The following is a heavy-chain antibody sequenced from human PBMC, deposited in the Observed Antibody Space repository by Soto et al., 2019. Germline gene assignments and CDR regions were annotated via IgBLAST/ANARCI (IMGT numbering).Heavy chain of an antibody. CDR1: GFTFSSYG. CDR2: ISYDGSNK. Sequence: GGSQRLSCAASGFTFSSYGMHWVRQAPGKGLEWVAVISYDGSNKYYADSVKGRFTISRDNSKNMLYLQMDSLRAEDTAVYYCAKDLEGAYCSGGSCYDYYYYMDVWGKGTTVTVSS. V-gene: IGHV3-30*18. J-gene: IGHJ6*03. D-gene: IGHD2-15*01. CDR3: AKDLEGAYCSGGSCYDYYYYMDV.